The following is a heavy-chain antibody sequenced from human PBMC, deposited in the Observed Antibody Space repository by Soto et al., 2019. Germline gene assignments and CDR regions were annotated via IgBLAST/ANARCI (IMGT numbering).Heavy chain of an antibody. V-gene: IGHV4-34*02. CDR1: GGSFSGYY. CDR3: ARGRSYYGSGSLDWVDP. J-gene: IGHJ5*02. D-gene: IGHD3-10*01. Sequence: QVHLQQWGAGLLKPSETLSLTCAVYGGSFSGYYYSWIRQPPGKGLEWIGEINHSGTTNFNPSLKSRLTISVDTSKNQFSLRLSSVTAADTAIYYCARGRSYYGSGSLDWVDPWGQGTLVTVSS. CDR2: INHSGTT.